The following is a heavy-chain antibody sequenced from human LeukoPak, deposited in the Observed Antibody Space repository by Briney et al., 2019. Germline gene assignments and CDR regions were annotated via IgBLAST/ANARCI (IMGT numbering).Heavy chain of an antibody. V-gene: IGHV3-23*01. CDR1: GFTLSKYA. J-gene: IGHJ4*02. Sequence: PGGSLRLSCAATGFTLSKYAMNWVRQAPVKGLEWVSGIDGSGGRPPSADSVKGRFTISRDISKNTLYLQMDSLRAEDTAAYYCTRGKDHDFWNPFDHWGQGTLVTVSS. D-gene: IGHD3-3*01. CDR3: TRGKDHDFWNPFDH. CDR2: IDGSGGRP.